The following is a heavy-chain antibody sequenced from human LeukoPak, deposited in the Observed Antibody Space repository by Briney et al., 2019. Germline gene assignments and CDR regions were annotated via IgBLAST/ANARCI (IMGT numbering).Heavy chain of an antibody. J-gene: IGHJ4*02. V-gene: IGHV3-30*02. CDR1: GFPLSSLG. D-gene: IGHD6-6*01. Sequence: GSLRLSCAASGFPLSSLGMHWVRPAPGKGMEGVAFIRYDGSIKDYADSEKGRFTISRDNSKNALYLQMNSLRPEDTAVYYCARVGESSPSLYFDYWGQGTLVTVSS. CDR2: IRYDGSIK. CDR3: ARVGESSPSLYFDY.